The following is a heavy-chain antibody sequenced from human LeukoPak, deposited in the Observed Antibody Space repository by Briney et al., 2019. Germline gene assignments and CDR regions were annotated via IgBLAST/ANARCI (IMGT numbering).Heavy chain of an antibody. CDR3: ATPYHARFDY. Sequence: GGSLRLSCATSGFTFSHYGMHWVRQAPGRGLDWVAHIRYDESDKYYADSVKGRFTISRDISKNTVYLQMNSLRVEDTAVYYCATPYHARFDYWGQGTLVTVSS. CDR1: GFTFSHYG. CDR2: IRYDESDK. V-gene: IGHV3-30*02. J-gene: IGHJ4*02. D-gene: IGHD1-14*01.